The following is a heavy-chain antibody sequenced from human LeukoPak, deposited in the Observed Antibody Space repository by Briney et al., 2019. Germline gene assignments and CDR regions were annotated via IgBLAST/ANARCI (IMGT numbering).Heavy chain of an antibody. CDR1: GYTFTSYA. D-gene: IGHD6-13*01. J-gene: IGHJ4*02. Sequence: ASVKVSCKASGYTFTSYAMHWVRQAPGQRLEWMGWINAGNGNTKYSQKFQGRVTITKDTSASTAYMELSSLRSEDTAVYYCARGLAYSSSWYVDYWGQGTLVTVSS. CDR2: INAGNGNT. CDR3: ARGLAYSSSWYVDY. V-gene: IGHV1-3*01.